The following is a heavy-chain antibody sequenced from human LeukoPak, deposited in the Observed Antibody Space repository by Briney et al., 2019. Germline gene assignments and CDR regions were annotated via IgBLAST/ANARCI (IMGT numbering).Heavy chain of an antibody. CDR1: GGSISNYY. CDR3: ARGVGSGYTDY. V-gene: IGHV4-59*01. Sequence: SETLSLTCTVSGGSISNYYWTWIRQPPGKGLEWIGFISYSGNTNYNPSLKSRVTISLDTSKDQFSLKLISVTAADTAVYYCARGVGSGYTDYWGQGALVTVSS. CDR2: ISYSGNT. D-gene: IGHD3-22*01. J-gene: IGHJ4*02.